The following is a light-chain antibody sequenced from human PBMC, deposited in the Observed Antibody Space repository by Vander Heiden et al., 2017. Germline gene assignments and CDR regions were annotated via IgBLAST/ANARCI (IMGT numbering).Light chain of an antibody. Sequence: QSALPQPAPVSGSPGQSITISCTGTSSDGGGYNYVSWYQQRPGKAPELMIYDVSTRPSGVSNRFSGSKSGNTASLTISGLQAEDEADYYCSAYTSSHTLVFGGGTKLTVL. CDR2: DVS. CDR1: SSDGGGYNY. J-gene: IGLJ3*02. V-gene: IGLV2-14*03. CDR3: SAYTSSHTLV.